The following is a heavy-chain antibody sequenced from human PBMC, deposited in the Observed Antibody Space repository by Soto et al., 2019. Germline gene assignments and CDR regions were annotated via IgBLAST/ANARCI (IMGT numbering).Heavy chain of an antibody. CDR3: VREGDRPHYYYGMDV. CDR1: GYSFTRYG. Sequence: QVQLVQSGNEVKKPGASVNVSCKASGYSFTRYGISWVRQAPGQGLEWMGWISGYNGKTKYAQKLQGRVSMTTDTSTSTAYMELRSLGSDDTAVYYCVREGDRPHYYYGMDVW. V-gene: IGHV1-18*01. J-gene: IGHJ6*01. CDR2: ISGYNGKT. D-gene: IGHD3-16*01.